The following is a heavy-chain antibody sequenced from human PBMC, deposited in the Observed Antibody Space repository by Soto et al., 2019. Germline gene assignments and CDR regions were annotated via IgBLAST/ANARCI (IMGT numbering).Heavy chain of an antibody. CDR1: GFTFSSFW. V-gene: IGHV3-7*01. CDR2: IKQDGSGT. D-gene: IGHD1-26*01. J-gene: IGHJ4*02. Sequence: EVQLVESGGGLVQPGGSLRLSCAASGFTFSSFWMTWVRQAPGKELEWVAKIKQDGSGTYYVDSVKGRFTISRDRAKNSVYLQMNSLRAEDTAVYYCGREVGATYWGQGTLVTVSS. CDR3: GREVGATY.